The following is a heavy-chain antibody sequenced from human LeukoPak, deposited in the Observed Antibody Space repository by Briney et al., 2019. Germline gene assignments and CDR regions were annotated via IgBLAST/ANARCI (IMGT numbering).Heavy chain of an antibody. V-gene: IGHV3-74*01. CDR2: INNDGINT. CDR1: GFSLSSYW. J-gene: IGHJ4*02. D-gene: IGHD2-15*01. Sequence: GGSLRLSCAASGFSLSSYWMHWVRQAPGKGLVWVSRINNDGINTNYADSVKGRFTISIDNAKNTLYLQMNSLRAEDTAVYYCARDKGYSSDYWGQGTLVTVSS. CDR3: ARDKGYSSDY.